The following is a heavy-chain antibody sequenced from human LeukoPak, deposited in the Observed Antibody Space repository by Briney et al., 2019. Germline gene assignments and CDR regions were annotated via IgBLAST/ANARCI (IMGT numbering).Heavy chain of an antibody. CDR1: GGSISSYY. D-gene: IGHD3-22*01. V-gene: IGHV4-59*01. CDR3: ARQSISGSSLSYFDY. CDR2: IYDSGST. Sequence: KPSETLSLPCTVSGGSISSYYWSWIRQPPGKGVEWIGNIYDSGSTNYNPSLKSRVTISVDTSKNQCSLKLSSVTAADTAVYYCARQSISGSSLSYFDYWGQGTLVNVSS. J-gene: IGHJ4*02.